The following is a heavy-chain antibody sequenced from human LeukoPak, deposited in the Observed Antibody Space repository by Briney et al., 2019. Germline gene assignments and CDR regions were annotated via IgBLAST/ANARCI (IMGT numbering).Heavy chain of an antibody. V-gene: IGHV3-11*01. CDR2: ISSRGSSI. CDR1: GFTFSDYY. Sequence: PGGSLRLSCAASGFTFSDYYMNWIRQAPGKGLEWVSCISSRGSSIYYADSVKGRFTISRDNAKNSLYLQMNSLRAEDTALYYCAKDHYDFRTRSDAFDIWGQGTMVTVSS. J-gene: IGHJ3*02. CDR3: AKDHYDFRTRSDAFDI. D-gene: IGHD3-3*01.